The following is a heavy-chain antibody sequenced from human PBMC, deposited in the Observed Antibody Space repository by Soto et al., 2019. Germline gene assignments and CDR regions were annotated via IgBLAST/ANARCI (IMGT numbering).Heavy chain of an antibody. V-gene: IGHV3-9*01. CDR2: ISWNSGSI. D-gene: IGHD3-16*01. CDR1: GFTFDDYA. J-gene: IGHJ3*02. CDR3: AKDMAHYDYIWGSPLGFDAFDI. Sequence: VQLVESGGGLVQPGRSLRLSCAASGFTFDDYAMHWVRQAPGKGLEWVSGISWNSGSIGYADSVKGRFTISRDNAKNSLYLQMNSLRAEDTALYYCAKDMAHYDYIWGSPLGFDAFDIWGQGTMVTVSS.